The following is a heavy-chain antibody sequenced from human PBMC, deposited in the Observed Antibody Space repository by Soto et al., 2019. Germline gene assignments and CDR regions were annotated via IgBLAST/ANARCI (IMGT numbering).Heavy chain of an antibody. V-gene: IGHV5-51*01. CDR3: ARQRDYYDSSGYYAADAFDI. CDR1: GYSFTSYW. J-gene: IGHJ3*02. CDR2: IYPGDSDT. Sequence: GESLKISCKGSGYSFTSYWIGWVRQMPGKGLEWMGIIYPGDSDTRYSPSFQGQVTISADKSISTAYLQWSSLEASDTAMYYCARQRDYYDSSGYYAADAFDIWGQGTMVTVSS. D-gene: IGHD3-22*01.